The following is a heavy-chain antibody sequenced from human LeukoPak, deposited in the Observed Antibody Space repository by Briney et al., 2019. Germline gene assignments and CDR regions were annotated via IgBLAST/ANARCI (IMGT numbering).Heavy chain of an antibody. D-gene: IGHD3-22*01. CDR1: GYTFTSYG. J-gene: IGHJ4*02. CDR2: ISAYNGNT. V-gene: IGHV1-18*01. CDR3: ARAANYYDSSGYDY. Sequence: RASVKVSCKASGYTFTSYGISWVRQAPGQGLEWMGWISAYNGNTNYAQKLQGRVTMTTDTSTSTAYMELRSLRSDDTAVYYCARAANYYDSSGYDYWGQGTLVTVSS.